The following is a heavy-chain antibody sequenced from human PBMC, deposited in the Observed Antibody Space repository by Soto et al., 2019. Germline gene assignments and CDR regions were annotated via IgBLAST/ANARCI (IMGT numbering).Heavy chain of an antibody. Sequence: PSETLSLTCTVPSASIVDYYWSWIRQPPGRGLEWIGYIHYSGSTHYNSSLKSRLIMSVDTSENQFSLKLSSVTAADTAVYYCARHNTGWYFVDYWGQGTLITVS. V-gene: IGHV4-59*01. CDR3: ARHNTGWYFVDY. J-gene: IGHJ4*02. CDR2: IHYSGST. CDR1: SASIVDYY. D-gene: IGHD6-19*01.